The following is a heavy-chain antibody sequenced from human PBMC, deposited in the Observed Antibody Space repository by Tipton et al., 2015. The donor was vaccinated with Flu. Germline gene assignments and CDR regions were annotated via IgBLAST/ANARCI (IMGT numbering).Heavy chain of an antibody. D-gene: IGHD4-23*01. CDR3: ATEYRGGGNRYYFDY. Sequence: TLSLTCSVSGASISSGGYYWTWIRQHPGKGLEWLGYIYHSGRTYYNPSLKSRVTMSVDTSNNQFSLKLTSVTAADTAVYYCATEYRGGGNRYYFDYWGQGTLVTVSS. CDR2: IYHSGRT. CDR1: GASISSGGYY. V-gene: IGHV4-31*03. J-gene: IGHJ4*02.